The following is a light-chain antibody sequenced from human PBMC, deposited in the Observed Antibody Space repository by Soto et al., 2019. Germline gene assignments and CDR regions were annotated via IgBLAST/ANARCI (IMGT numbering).Light chain of an antibody. V-gene: IGLV2-23*02. CDR3: CSYAGSSLWM. CDR1: GSDIGNYNL. J-gene: IGLJ3*02. Sequence: QSVLTQPAAVSGSLGQSITVSCSGSGSDIGNYNLVSWYQQQPGKVPRLIIYEVNKGPSGVSNRFSGSKSGNTASLTISDLQPDDECLYYCCSYAGSSLWMXGGGTKVTVL. CDR2: EVN.